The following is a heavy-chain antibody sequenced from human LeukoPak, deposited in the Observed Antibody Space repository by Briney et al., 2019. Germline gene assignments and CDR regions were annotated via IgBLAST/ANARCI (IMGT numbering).Heavy chain of an antibody. D-gene: IGHD5/OR15-5a*01. CDR3: AREGGVYEYYFDY. Sequence: PSETLSLTCTVSGGSISSTNYYWGWIRQPPGKGLEWIGSIYYSGSTNYNPSLKSRVTVSVDTSKNQFSLKLSSVTAADTAVYYCAREGGVYEYYFDYWGQGTLVTVSS. J-gene: IGHJ4*02. CDR2: IYYSGST. CDR1: GGSISSTNYY. V-gene: IGHV4-39*07.